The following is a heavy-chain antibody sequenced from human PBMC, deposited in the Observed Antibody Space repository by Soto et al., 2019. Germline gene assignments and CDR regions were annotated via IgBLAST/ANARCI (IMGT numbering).Heavy chain of an antibody. CDR2: LNLNGGVT. V-gene: IGHV1-2*04. D-gene: IGHD5-12*01. CDR1: GDSFNDYY. J-gene: IGHJ6*03. CDR3: ARESGGATATLDYYYFYMDV. Sequence: QVQLVQSGAEVRKPGASVTVSCRSSGDSFNDYYIHWVRQAPGQGVEWMGWLNLNGGVTKYAQKFQGWVSMTRDTSIRTVYMQLSRLRSDDTAVYYCARESGGATATLDYYYFYMDVWGTGTTVTVSS.